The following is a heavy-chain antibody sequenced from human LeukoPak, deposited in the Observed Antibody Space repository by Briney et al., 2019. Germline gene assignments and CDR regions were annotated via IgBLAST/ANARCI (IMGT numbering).Heavy chain of an antibody. V-gene: IGHV1-2*02. CDR3: ARVSVAGTTPNDY. D-gene: IGHD6-19*01. Sequence: ASVKVSCKASGYTFTSFGISWVRQAPGQGLEWMGWINPNSGGTNYAQKFQGRVTMTRDTSISTAYMELSRLRSDDTAVYYCARVSVAGTTPNDYWGQGTLVTVSS. CDR2: INPNSGGT. CDR1: GYTFTSFG. J-gene: IGHJ4*02.